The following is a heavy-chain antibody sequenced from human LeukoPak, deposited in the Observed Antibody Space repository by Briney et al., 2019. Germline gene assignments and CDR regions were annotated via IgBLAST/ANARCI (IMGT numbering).Heavy chain of an antibody. CDR1: GGSISSYY. CDR3: ARSPYDFWSGYYSFDY. Sequence: SETLSLTCTVSGGSISSYYWSWIRQPPGKGLEWIVYIYYSGSTNYNPSLKSRVTISVDTSKNQFSLKLSSVTAADTAVYYCARSPYDFWSGYYSFDYWGQGTLVTVSS. D-gene: IGHD3-3*01. CDR2: IYYSGST. J-gene: IGHJ4*02. V-gene: IGHV4-59*01.